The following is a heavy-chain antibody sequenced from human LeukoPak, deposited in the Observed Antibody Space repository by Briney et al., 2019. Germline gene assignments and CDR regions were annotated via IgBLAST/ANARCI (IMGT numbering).Heavy chain of an antibody. D-gene: IGHD5-24*01. V-gene: IGHV3-23*01. Sequence: PGGSLRLSCAASGFTFSSYAMSWVRQAPGKGLEWVSAISGSGGSTYYADSVKGRFTISRDNSKNTLYLQMNSLRAEDTAVYYCARGKEMATIIHYYYYGMDVWGQGTTVTVSS. CDR1: GFTFSSYA. CDR3: ARGKEMATIIHYYYYGMDV. CDR2: ISGSGGST. J-gene: IGHJ6*02.